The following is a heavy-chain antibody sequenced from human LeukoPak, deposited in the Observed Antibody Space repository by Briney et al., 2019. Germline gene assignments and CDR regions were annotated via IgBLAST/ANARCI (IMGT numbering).Heavy chain of an antibody. Sequence: SSGTLSLTCTVSGDSINSLDLWSWVRQPPGKGLEWIGEMYLSGTTHSNPSVKSRITISIDKSKNQFSLKLSSVTAADTAVYYCARVKISWFDPWGQGTLVTVSS. CDR3: ARVKISWFDP. CDR2: MYLSGTT. J-gene: IGHJ5*02. CDR1: GDSINSLDL. V-gene: IGHV4-4*02.